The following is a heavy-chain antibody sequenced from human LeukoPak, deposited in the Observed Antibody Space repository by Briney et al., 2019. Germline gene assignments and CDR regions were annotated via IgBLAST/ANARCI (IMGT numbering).Heavy chain of an antibody. CDR1: GFTFSTYN. V-gene: IGHV3-48*01. CDR2: IGSSSGAI. Sequence: GGSLRLSCSASGFTFSTYNMNWVRQAPGKGLEWVSFIGSSSGAIYYADSVKGRFTISRDNAKKSLYLQMNSLRGEDTAVYYCARNLDSWGQGAPVTVSS. CDR3: ARNLDS. J-gene: IGHJ5*01.